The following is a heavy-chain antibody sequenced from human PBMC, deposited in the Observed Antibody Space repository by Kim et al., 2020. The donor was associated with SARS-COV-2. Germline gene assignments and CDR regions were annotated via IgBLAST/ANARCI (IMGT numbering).Heavy chain of an antibody. V-gene: IGHV3-30*04. J-gene: IGHJ4*02. Sequence: GGSLRLSCAASGFTFSSYAMHWVRQAPGKGLEWVAVISYDGSNKYYADSVKGRFTISRDNSKNTLYLQMNSLRAEDTAVYYCARGRESEPHFDYWGQGTLVTVSS. CDR3: ARGRESEPHFDY. CDR2: ISYDGSNK. CDR1: GFTFSSYA.